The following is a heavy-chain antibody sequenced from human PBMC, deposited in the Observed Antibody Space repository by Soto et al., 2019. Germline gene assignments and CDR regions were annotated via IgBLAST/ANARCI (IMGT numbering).Heavy chain of an antibody. CDR3: ARDLVNHVTTGNWFPP. Sequence: QVQLVESGGGVVQPGRSLRLSCAASGFTFSSYAMHWVRQAPGKGLEWVAVISYDGSNKYYADSVKGRFTISRDNSKTTLYRKMNTLGAEDTAVYYCARDLVNHVTTGNWFPPWGQETRVTVS. J-gene: IGHJ5*02. CDR1: GFTFSSYA. D-gene: IGHD4-17*01. CDR2: ISYDGSNK. V-gene: IGHV3-30-3*01.